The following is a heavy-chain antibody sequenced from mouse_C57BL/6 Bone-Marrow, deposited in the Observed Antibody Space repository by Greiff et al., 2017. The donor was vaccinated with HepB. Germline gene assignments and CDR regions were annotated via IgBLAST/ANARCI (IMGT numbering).Heavy chain of an antibody. V-gene: IGHV5-6*01. CDR1: GFTFSSYG. CDR2: ISSGGSYT. CDR3: ARDEDDCGGYFDV. Sequence: EVKLVESGGDLVKPGGSLKLSCAASGFTFSSYGMSWVRQTPDKRLEWVATISSGGSYTYYPDSVKGRFTISRDNAKNTLYLQMSSLKSEDTAMYYCARDEDDCGGYFDVWGTGPTVTVSS. D-gene: IGHD2-4*01. J-gene: IGHJ1*03.